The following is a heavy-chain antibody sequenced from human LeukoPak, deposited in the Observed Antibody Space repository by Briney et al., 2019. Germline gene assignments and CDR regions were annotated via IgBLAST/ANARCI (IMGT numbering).Heavy chain of an antibody. CDR2: ISAYNVDT. D-gene: IGHD6-13*01. Sequence: ASVKVSCKASGYTFTTYGITWVRQAPGQGLEWMGWISAYNVDTSYAQNLQDRVTMATDTSTNTAYMELRSLISDDTAVYYCARALRIAADWFDPWGQGTLVTVSS. J-gene: IGHJ5*02. CDR1: GYTFTTYG. V-gene: IGHV1-18*01. CDR3: ARALRIAADWFDP.